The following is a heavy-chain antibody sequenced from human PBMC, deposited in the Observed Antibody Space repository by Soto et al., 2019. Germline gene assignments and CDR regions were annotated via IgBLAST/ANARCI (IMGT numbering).Heavy chain of an antibody. Sequence: ASVKVSCKASGYTFTGYYISWVRQAPEQGHEWMGWIGPESGDTRYAQKFQGRVTMTTDMSISTVYMELNNLSPDATAVYNCARGRSGHTGSIHWGQGPPDTVSS. D-gene: IGHD5-12*01. V-gene: IGHV1-2*02. CDR2: IGPESGDT. CDR1: GYTFTGYY. CDR3: ARGRSGHTGSIH. J-gene: IGHJ4*02.